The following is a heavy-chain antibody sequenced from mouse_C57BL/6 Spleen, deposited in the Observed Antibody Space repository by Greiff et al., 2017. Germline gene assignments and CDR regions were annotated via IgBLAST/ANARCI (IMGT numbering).Heavy chain of an antibody. CDR2: INPNNGGT. CDR1: GYTFTDYN. V-gene: IGHV1-18*01. Sequence: VQLQQSGPELVKPGASVKIPCKASGYTFTDYNLDWVKQSHGKSLEWIGDINPNNGGTIYNQKFKGKATLTVDKSSSTAYMELRSLTSEDTAVYYCASGLRDYAMDYWGQGTSVTVSS. J-gene: IGHJ4*01. D-gene: IGHD1-1*01. CDR3: ASGLRDYAMDY.